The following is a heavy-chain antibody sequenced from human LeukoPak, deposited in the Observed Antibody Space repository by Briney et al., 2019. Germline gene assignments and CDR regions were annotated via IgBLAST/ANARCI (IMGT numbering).Heavy chain of an antibody. Sequence: GESLRLSCAASGFTFSSYWMHWVRQAPGKGLVWVSRINSDGSSTNYADSVKGRFTISRDNAKNTLYLQMNSLRAEDTAVCYCARDGPERDYFDYWGQGTLVTVSS. D-gene: IGHD1-1*01. J-gene: IGHJ4*02. CDR1: GFTFSSYW. CDR2: INSDGSST. CDR3: ARDGPERDYFDY. V-gene: IGHV3-74*01.